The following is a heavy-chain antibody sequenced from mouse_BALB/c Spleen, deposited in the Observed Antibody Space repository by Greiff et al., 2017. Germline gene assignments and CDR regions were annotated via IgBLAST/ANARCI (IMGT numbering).Heavy chain of an antibody. D-gene: IGHD2-1*01. V-gene: IGHV14-1*02. CDR3: ASYGNYAMDY. CDR2: IDPENGNT. Sequence: EVQVVESGAELVRPGALVKLSCKASGFNIKDYYMHWVKQRPEQGLEWIGWIDPENGNTIYDPKFQGKASITADTSSNTAYLQLSSLTSEDTAVYYCASYGNYAMDYWGQGTSVTVSS. CDR1: GFNIKDYY. J-gene: IGHJ4*01.